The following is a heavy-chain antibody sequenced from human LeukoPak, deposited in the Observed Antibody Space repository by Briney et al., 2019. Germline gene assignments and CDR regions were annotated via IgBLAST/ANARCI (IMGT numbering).Heavy chain of an antibody. Sequence: SGPTLVNPTQTLTLTCTFSGFSLTTSGMGVGWIRQPPGEALEWLALIYWDDDKRYSPSLKSRVTITKDTSKNQVVLTMTNMDPVDTATYYCSRTRRGQIGWTNDYWGQGTPVTVSS. V-gene: IGHV2-5*02. CDR1: GFSLTTSGMG. D-gene: IGHD6-19*01. J-gene: IGHJ4*02. CDR3: SRTRRGQIGWTNDY. CDR2: IYWDDDK.